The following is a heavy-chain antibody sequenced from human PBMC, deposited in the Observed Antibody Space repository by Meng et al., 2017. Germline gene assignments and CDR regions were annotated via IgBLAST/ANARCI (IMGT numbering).Heavy chain of an antibody. CDR1: GGSVGSGNYY. Sequence: QVQVPESGPGLVRPSETLSLTCTVSGGSVGSGNYYWSWIRQPPGKGLEWIGYIVYSGSTTYNPSLKTRVTISVDTSKNQFSLKLTSVTAADTAVYFCARDVGGDYETLFDYWGQGTLVTVSS. D-gene: IGHD4-17*01. CDR2: IVYSGST. J-gene: IGHJ4*02. V-gene: IGHV4-61*01. CDR3: ARDVGGDYETLFDY.